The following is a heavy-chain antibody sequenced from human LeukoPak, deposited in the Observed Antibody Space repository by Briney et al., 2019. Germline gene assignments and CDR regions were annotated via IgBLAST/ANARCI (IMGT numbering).Heavy chain of an antibody. CDR3: AKDKRLSSGPTNWFDP. CDR2: IRYDGSNK. CDR1: GFTFTNYG. Sequence: PGGSLRLSCAASGFTFTNYGIHWVRQAPGKGLEWVAFIRYDGSNKYYADPVKGRFTISRDNFKNTLYLQMNSLRAEDTAVYYCAKDKRLSSGPTNWFDPWGQGALVTVSS. V-gene: IGHV3-30*02. J-gene: IGHJ5*02. D-gene: IGHD3-22*01.